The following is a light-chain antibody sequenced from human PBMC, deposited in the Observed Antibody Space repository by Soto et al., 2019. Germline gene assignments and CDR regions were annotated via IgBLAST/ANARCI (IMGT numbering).Light chain of an antibody. CDR1: QGISSY. J-gene: IGKJ4*01. V-gene: IGKV1-9*01. CDR3: QQLNSYPST. Sequence: DIQLTQSPSFLSASVGDRVTITCRASQGISSYLAWYQQKPGKAPKLLIYAASTLQSGVPSRFSGSGSGTEFTLTISSLQPEDFATYYCQQLNSYPSTFGGGTKVDNK. CDR2: AAS.